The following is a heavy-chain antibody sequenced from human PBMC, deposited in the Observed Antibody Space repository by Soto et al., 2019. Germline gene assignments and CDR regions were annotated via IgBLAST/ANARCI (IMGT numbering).Heavy chain of an antibody. J-gene: IGHJ4*02. D-gene: IGHD2-15*01. Sequence: GGSLRLSCAASGFTFSSYAMTWVRQAPGKGLEWVSAISGSGDNTYYADSVKGRFTISRDNSKNTLYLQMNSLRAEDTAVYYCGKAGRVGGGSRPLGYWGQGTLVTVSS. CDR1: GFTFSSYA. CDR3: GKAGRVGGGSRPLGY. CDR2: ISGSGDNT. V-gene: IGHV3-23*01.